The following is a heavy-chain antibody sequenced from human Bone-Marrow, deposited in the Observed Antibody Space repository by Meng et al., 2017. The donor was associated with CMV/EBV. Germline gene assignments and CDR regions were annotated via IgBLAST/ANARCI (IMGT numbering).Heavy chain of an antibody. Sequence: SETRSLTCPVSGGSISSSSYYWGWIRQPPGKGLEWIGSIYDSGSTYYNPSLKSRVTISVDTSKNQFSLKLSSVTAADTAVYYRAREGYKITMVRGALSAGDDYWGQGTLVTVSS. CDR1: GGSISSSSYY. J-gene: IGHJ4*02. CDR3: AREGYKITMVRGALSAGDDY. CDR2: IYDSGST. D-gene: IGHD3-10*01. V-gene: IGHV4-39*07.